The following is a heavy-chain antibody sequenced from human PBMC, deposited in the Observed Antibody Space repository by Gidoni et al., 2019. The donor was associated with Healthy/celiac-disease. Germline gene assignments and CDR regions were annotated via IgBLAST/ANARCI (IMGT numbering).Heavy chain of an antibody. J-gene: IGHJ4*02. V-gene: IGHV3-7*03. Sequence: EVQLVESGGGLVQPVGSLRLSCAASGFTFSSYWMSWVRQAPGKGLEWVSNIKQEGSEKYYVDSVKGRFTISRDNAKNSLYLQMNSLRAEDTAVYYCARDGAARPPAYFDYWGQGTLVTVSS. CDR1: GFTFSSYW. CDR3: ARDGAARPPAYFDY. D-gene: IGHD6-6*01. CDR2: IKQEGSEK.